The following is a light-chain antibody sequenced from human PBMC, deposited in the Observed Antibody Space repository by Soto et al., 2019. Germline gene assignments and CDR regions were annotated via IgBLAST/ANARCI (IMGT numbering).Light chain of an antibody. J-gene: IGLJ2*01. CDR3: SAYTSRSTLV. CDR2: EVR. Sequence: QSALTQPASVSGSHGQSITISCSGTSRDIGAYNHVSWYQQPPGKAPKLLIYEVRNRPSGISYRFSGSKSGTTASLTISSLLPEDEADYYCSAYTSRSTLVFGGGTMLTVL. CDR1: SRDIGAYNH. V-gene: IGLV2-14*01.